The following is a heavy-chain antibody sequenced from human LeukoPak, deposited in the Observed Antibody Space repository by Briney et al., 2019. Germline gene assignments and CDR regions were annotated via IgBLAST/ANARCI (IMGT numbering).Heavy chain of an antibody. CDR1: GGSISSSSYY. Sequence: PSDTLSLTCTVSGGSISSSSYYWGWIRQPPGKGLEWIGSIYYSGSTYYNPSLKSRVTISVDTSKNQFSLKLSSVTAADTAVYYCARHYYDSSGYLDAFDIWGQGTMVTVSS. V-gene: IGHV4-39*01. CDR3: ARHYYDSSGYLDAFDI. D-gene: IGHD3-22*01. CDR2: IYYSGST. J-gene: IGHJ3*02.